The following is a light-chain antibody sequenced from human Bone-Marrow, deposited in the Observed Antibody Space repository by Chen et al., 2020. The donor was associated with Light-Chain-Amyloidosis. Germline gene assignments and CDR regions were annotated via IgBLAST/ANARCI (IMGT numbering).Light chain of an antibody. V-gene: IGKV4-1*01. Sequence: DIVMTQSPDSLAVSLGERDTINCKSSQSVLTSSKNKNYLAWYQQKPGQPPKLLIYWASTRESGVPDRFSGSGSGTDFTLTISSLQAEDVAVYYCQQYFSTPRTFGQGTKLEIK. J-gene: IGKJ2*01. CDR1: QSVLTSSKNKNY. CDR2: WAS. CDR3: QQYFSTPRT.